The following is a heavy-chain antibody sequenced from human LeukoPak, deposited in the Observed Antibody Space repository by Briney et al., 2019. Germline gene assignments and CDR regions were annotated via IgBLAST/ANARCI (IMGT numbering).Heavy chain of an antibody. D-gene: IGHD3-10*01. CDR3: ARNAYNYYGSGSYIDY. Sequence: KPSETLSLTCTVSGGSISSYYWSWIRQPPGKGLEWIGYIYYGGSTNYNPSLKSRVTISVDTSKNQFSLKLSSVTAADTAVYYCARNAYNYYGSGSYIDYWGQGTLVTVSS. J-gene: IGHJ4*02. CDR2: IYYGGST. V-gene: IGHV4-59*01. CDR1: GGSISSYY.